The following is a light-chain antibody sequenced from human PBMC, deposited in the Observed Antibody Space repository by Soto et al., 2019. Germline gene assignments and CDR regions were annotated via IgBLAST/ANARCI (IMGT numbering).Light chain of an antibody. CDR2: GNT. Sequence: QSVLTQPPSVSGAPGQRVSISCTGSSTNIGAGYGVHRDQQRPGTAPERLIVGNTSRPSGVSDRFSASTSGTSASLAITGLQAEDEGDYYCQSYDSTLSARYVFGTGTKGTVL. J-gene: IGLJ1*01. V-gene: IGLV1-40*01. CDR1: STNIGAGYG. CDR3: QSYDSTLSARYV.